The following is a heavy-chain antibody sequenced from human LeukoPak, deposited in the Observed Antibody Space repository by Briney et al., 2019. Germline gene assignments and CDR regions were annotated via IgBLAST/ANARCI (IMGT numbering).Heavy chain of an antibody. CDR2: IYTSGST. Sequence: KPSQTLSLTCTVSGGSISSGSYYWSWIRQPAGKGLEWIGRIYTSGSTNYNPSLKSRVTISLDTSKNQFSLKLSSVTAADTAVYYCARAGSGTYYKGFDYWGQGTLVTVSS. D-gene: IGHD3-10*01. CDR3: ARAGSGTYYKGFDY. CDR1: GGSISSGSYY. J-gene: IGHJ4*02. V-gene: IGHV4-61*02.